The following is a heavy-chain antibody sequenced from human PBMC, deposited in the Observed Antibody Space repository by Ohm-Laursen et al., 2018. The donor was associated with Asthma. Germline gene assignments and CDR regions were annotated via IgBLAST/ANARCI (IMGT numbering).Heavy chain of an antibody. J-gene: IGHJ6*02. CDR1: GFTFRSYA. D-gene: IGHD2-2*01. CDR2: ISGSGGST. Sequence: SLRLSCAAFGFTFRSYAMHWVRQAPGKGLEWVSAISGSGGSTYYADSVKGRFTISRDNSKNTLYLQMNSLRAEDTAVYYCARDEGGDCSSTSCYHYYGMDVWGQGTTVTVSS. CDR3: ARDEGGDCSSTSCYHYYGMDV. V-gene: IGHV3-23*01.